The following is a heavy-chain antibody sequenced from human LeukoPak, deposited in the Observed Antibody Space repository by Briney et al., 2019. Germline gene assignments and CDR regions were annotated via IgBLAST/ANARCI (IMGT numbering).Heavy chain of an antibody. J-gene: IGHJ4*02. CDR1: GFTFSGSA. V-gene: IGHV3-48*02. Sequence: GGSLRLSCAASGFTFSGSAMHWVRPAPGKGLEWVSYISSCTSTIYYADSVKGRFTISRENAKNSLYLQMNSLRDEDTALYYCARDLRGDYWGQGTPVTVSS. CDR3: ARDLRGDY. CDR2: ISSCTSTI.